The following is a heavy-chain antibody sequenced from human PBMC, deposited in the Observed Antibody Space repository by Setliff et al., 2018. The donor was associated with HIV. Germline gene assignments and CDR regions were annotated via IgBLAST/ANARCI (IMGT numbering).Heavy chain of an antibody. D-gene: IGHD1-1*01. CDR1: GGSFSGYH. J-gene: IGHJ5*02. Sequence: PSETLSLTCAVYGGSFSGYHWNWIRQPPGKGLEWIGEINHSGRTNYNPSLKSRVTISVDTSKNQFSLKLSSVTAADTAVYYCARSNLEPTSRLFDPWGPGTLVTVSS. CDR2: INHSGRT. CDR3: ARSNLEPTSRLFDP. V-gene: IGHV4-34*01.